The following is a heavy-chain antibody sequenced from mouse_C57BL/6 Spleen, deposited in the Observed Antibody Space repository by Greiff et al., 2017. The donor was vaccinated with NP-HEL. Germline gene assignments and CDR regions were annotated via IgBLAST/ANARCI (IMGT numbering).Heavy chain of an antibody. Sequence: VQLKESGPGLVKPSQSLSLTCSVTGYSITSGYYWNWIRQFPGNKLEWMGYISYDGSNNYNPSLKNRISITRDTSKNQFFLTLNSVTTEDTATYYCARDYGSSSDYWGQGTTLTVSS. D-gene: IGHD1-1*01. CDR3: ARDYGSSSDY. CDR2: ISYDGSN. V-gene: IGHV3-6*01. CDR1: GYSITSGYY. J-gene: IGHJ2*01.